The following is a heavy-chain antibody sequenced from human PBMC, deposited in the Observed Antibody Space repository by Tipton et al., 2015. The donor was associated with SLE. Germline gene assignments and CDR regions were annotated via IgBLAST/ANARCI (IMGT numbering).Heavy chain of an antibody. V-gene: IGHV3-21*01. J-gene: IGHJ6*02. CDR2: ISSSRSYK. CDR3: ASRPDRGQYYGMDV. CDR1: GYTFTNYG. D-gene: IGHD1-14*01. Sequence: SGAEVKKPGASVKVSCKASGYTFTNYGISWVRQAPGKGLEWVSSISSSRSYKYYADSVKGRFTISRDNAKNSLYLQMNSLRAEDTAVYYCASRPDRGQYYGMDVWGQGTTVTVSS.